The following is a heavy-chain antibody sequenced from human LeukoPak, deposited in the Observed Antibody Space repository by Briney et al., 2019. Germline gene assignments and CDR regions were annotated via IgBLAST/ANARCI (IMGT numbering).Heavy chain of an antibody. D-gene: IGHD2-8*01. J-gene: IGHJ6*03. V-gene: IGHV3-7*01. CDR3: AREAASYSTKQNYYYYYMDV. CDR2: IKHDGSEI. CDR1: GFTFSSYW. Sequence: DPGGSLRLSCAASGFTFSSYWMSWVRQAPGKGLEWVANIKHDGSEIYYADSLKGRFTISRDNAKNSLYLQMNSLRAEDTAVYYCAREAASYSTKQNYYYYYMDVWGKGTTVTVSS.